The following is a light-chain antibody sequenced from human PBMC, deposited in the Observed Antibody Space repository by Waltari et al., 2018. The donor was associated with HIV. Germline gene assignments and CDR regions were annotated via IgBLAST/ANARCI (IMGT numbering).Light chain of an antibody. Sequence: QSVLTQPPSASGTPGQRVTISCSGSSSNIGSYYVYWYQQLPGTAPKLLIYSNKQRPSGVPHRFSGSTSGTSASLAINGRRSEDEADYYCAAWTDSLTAVVFGGRTKLSVL. CDR3: AAWTDSLTAVV. V-gene: IGLV1-47*01. J-gene: IGLJ2*01. CDR2: SNK. CDR1: SSNIGSYY.